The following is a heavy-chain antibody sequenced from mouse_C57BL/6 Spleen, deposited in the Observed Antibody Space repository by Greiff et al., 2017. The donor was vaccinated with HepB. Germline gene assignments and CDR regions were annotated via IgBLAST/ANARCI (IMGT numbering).Heavy chain of an antibody. CDR2: IYPGDGDT. D-gene: IGHD2-4*01. J-gene: IGHJ1*03. CDR1: GYAFSSYW. V-gene: IGHV1-80*01. CDR3: ATGAYDYVDWYFDV. Sequence: VQLQQSGAELVKPGASVKISCKASGYAFSSYWMNWVKQRPGKGLEWIGLIYPGDGDTNYNGKFKGKATLTADKSSSTAYMQLSSLTSEDSAVYFCATGAYDYVDWYFDVWGKGTTVTVSS.